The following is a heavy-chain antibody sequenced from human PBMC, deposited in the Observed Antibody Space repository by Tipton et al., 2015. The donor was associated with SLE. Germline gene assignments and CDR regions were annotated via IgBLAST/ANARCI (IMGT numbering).Heavy chain of an antibody. V-gene: IGHV4-59*01. Sequence: TLSLTCTVSGGSISSYYWSWIRQPPGKGLEWIGYIYYSGSTNYNPSLKSRVTISVDMSKNQFSLKLSSVTAADTAVYYCARDGDTATLDYWGQGTLVTVSS. J-gene: IGHJ4*02. CDR2: IYYSGST. CDR3: ARDGDTATLDY. D-gene: IGHD5-18*01. CDR1: GGSISSYY.